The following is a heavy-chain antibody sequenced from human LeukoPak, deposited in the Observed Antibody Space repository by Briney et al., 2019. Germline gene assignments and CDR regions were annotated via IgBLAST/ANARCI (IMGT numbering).Heavy chain of an antibody. CDR2: ISASGTLT. CDR3: AELGIMIGGV. V-gene: IGHV3-48*03. CDR1: GFSFSSYE. Sequence: PGGSLRLSCAASGFSFSSYEVNWVRQAPGKGLEWISYISASGTLTHYADSVKGRFTISRDNAKNSLYLQMNSLRAEDTAVYYCAELGIMIGGVWGKGTTVTISS. D-gene: IGHD3-16*01. J-gene: IGHJ6*04.